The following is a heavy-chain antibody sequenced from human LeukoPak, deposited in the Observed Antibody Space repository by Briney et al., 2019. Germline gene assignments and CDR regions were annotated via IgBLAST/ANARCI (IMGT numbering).Heavy chain of an antibody. CDR2: IRYDGSDK. V-gene: IGHV3-30*02. J-gene: IGHJ4*02. Sequence: GGSLRLSRAASGFTFSSYGMHWVRQAPGKGLEWVAFIRYDGSDKYYADSVSGRFTISRDNSKNTLYLEMNSLRAEDTAVYYCAKDDLGTAFYFDHWGQGTLVTVSS. D-gene: IGHD5-18*01. CDR3: AKDDLGTAFYFDH. CDR1: GFTFSSYG.